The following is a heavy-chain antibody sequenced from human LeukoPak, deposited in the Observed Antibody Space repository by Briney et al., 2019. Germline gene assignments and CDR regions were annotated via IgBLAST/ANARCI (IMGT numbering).Heavy chain of an antibody. V-gene: IGHV5-10-1*01. J-gene: IGHJ4*02. CDR3: ARDLGDSSSCLDY. D-gene: IGHD6-13*01. Sequence: SGESLKISCKGSGYSFTSYWISWVRQMPGKGLEWMGRTDPSDSYTNYSPSFQGHVTISADKSISTAYLQWSSLKASDTAMYYCARDLGDSSSCLDYWGQGTLVTVSS. CDR2: TDPSDSYT. CDR1: GYSFTSYW.